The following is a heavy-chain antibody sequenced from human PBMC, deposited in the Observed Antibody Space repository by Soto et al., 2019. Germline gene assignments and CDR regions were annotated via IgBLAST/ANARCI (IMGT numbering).Heavy chain of an antibody. CDR1: GGTFSSYA. CDR3: ARYCSGGSCQKDYYYYYGMDV. CDR2: IIPIFGTA. Sequence: QVQLVQSGAEVKKPGSSLNVSCKASGGTFSSYAISWVRQAPGQGLEWMGGIIPIFGTANYAQKFQGRVTITADKSTSTAYMELSSLRSEDTAVYYCARYCSGGSCQKDYYYYYGMDVWGQGTTVTVSS. V-gene: IGHV1-69*06. D-gene: IGHD2-15*01. J-gene: IGHJ6*02.